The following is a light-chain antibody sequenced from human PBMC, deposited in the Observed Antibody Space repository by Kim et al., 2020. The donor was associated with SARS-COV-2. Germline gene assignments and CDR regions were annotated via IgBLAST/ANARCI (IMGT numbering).Light chain of an antibody. J-gene: IGLJ1*01. V-gene: IGLV2-8*01. Sequence: RAVTISCAGTSSDVSNYDSVSWYQQRRGKAPKLMIYEVTKRPTGVPDRFSGSKSGNTASLTVSGLQAEDEAEYYCSSYAGSNNYVSGTGTKVTVL. CDR2: EVT. CDR3: SSYAGSNNYV. CDR1: SSDVSNYDS.